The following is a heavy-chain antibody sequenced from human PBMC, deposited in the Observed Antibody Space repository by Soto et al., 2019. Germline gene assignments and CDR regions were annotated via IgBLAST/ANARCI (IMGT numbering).Heavy chain of an antibody. Sequence: QVQLVQSRAEVKKPGASVKVSCKASGYTFTSYDINWVRQATGQGLEWMGWMNPNSGNTGYAQKFQGRVTMTRNTSIRTAYMELSSLRSEDTAVYYCARGRISIRWFDPWGQGTLVTVSS. J-gene: IGHJ5*02. D-gene: IGHD3-3*02. V-gene: IGHV1-8*01. CDR2: MNPNSGNT. CDR1: GYTFTSYD. CDR3: ARGRISIRWFDP.